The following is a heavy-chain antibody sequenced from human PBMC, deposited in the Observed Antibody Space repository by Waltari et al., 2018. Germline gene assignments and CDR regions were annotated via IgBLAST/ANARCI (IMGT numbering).Heavy chain of an antibody. CDR2: IYWNDDK. D-gene: IGHD2-21*01. Sequence: QITLKESGPTLVKPTQTLTLTCTFSGFSLSTSGVGVAWTRQPPGQALEWLTLIYWNDDKRYSPSLKSRLTITKDTSKNQVVLTMTNMDPVDTATYYCAHRAWNPHECGGDCYSEPDPFDYWGQGTLVTVSS. CDR3: AHRAWNPHECGGDCYSEPDPFDY. J-gene: IGHJ4*02. CDR1: GFSLSTSGVG. V-gene: IGHV2-5*01.